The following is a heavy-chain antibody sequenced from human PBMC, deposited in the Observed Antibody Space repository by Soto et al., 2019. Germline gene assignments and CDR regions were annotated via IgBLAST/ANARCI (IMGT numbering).Heavy chain of an antibody. CDR1: GFTVSSYA. CDR2: VSASGGTT. V-gene: IGHV3-23*01. CDR3: AKVSSSYYAGWFDY. J-gene: IGHJ4*02. Sequence: EVQLLESGGGLVQPGGSLRLSCAASGFTVSSYAMSWVRQVPGKGQVWVSRVSASGGTTYYADSVKGRFTITRDNSKDTLCLQMNSLRAEDTAVYYCAKVSSSYYAGWFDYGGQATLVTVSS. D-gene: IGHD1-26*01.